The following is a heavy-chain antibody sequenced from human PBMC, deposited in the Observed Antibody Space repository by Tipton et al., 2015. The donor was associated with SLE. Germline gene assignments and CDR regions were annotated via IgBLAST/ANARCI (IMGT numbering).Heavy chain of an antibody. CDR2: IYHSGST. CDR3: TRDPYYYDSSGSPYSY. CDR1: GFSISSGYY. D-gene: IGHD3-22*01. Sequence: TLSLTCTVSGFSISSGYYWGWVRQPPGSGLEWIGSIYHSGSTYYNPSLKSRVTISVDTSKNQFSLKLNSVTAADPAVYYCTRDPYYYDSSGSPYSYWGQGTLVTVSS. V-gene: IGHV4-38-2*02. J-gene: IGHJ4*02.